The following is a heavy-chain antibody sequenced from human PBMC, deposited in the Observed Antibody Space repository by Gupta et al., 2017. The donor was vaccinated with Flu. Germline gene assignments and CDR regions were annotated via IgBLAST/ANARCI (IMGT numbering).Heavy chain of an antibody. V-gene: IGHV5-51*01. Sequence: EVQLVQSGAWVKKPKESLTISCKTSGFSFTNQWIGWVRQRPGKGLEWMAKIYPGDSDTKYNPSFQGQVTISANKSIDTVYLHWGSLEASDTAMYFCARPQRYCINSICGYFFDHWGQGTQVTVSS. D-gene: IGHD2-8*01. CDR3: ARPQRYCINSICGYFFDH. CDR1: GFSFTNQW. CDR2: IYPGDSDT. J-gene: IGHJ4*02.